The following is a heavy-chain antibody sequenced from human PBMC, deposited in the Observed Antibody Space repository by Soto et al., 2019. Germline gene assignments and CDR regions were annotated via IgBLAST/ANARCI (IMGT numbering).Heavy chain of an antibody. J-gene: IGHJ4*02. CDR2: IWYDGSNK. V-gene: IGHV3-33*01. CDR3: ARTYSSGWYYFDY. Sequence: QVQLVESGGGVVQPGRSLRLSCAASGFTFSSYGMHWVRQARGKGLEWVAVIWYDGSNKYYADSVKGRFTISRDNSKNTLYLQMNSLRAEDTAVYYCARTYSSGWYYFDYWGQGTLVTVSS. D-gene: IGHD6-19*01. CDR1: GFTFSSYG.